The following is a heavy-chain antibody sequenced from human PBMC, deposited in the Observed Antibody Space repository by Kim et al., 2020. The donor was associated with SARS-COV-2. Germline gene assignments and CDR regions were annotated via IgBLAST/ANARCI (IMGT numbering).Heavy chain of an antibody. D-gene: IGHD3-3*01. Sequence: SETLSLTCTVSGGSISSSSYYWGWIRQPPGKGLEWIGSIYYSGSTYYNPSLKSRVTISVDTSKNQFSLKLSSVTAADTAVYYCARHGDAPYYDFWSGYLPDSIGGLDYWGQGTLVTVSS. CDR1: GGSISSSSYY. CDR2: IYYSGST. CDR3: ARHGDAPYYDFWSGYLPDSIGGLDY. V-gene: IGHV4-39*01. J-gene: IGHJ4*02.